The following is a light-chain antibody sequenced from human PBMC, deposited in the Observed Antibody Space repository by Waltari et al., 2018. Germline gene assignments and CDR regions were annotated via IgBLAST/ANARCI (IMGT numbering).Light chain of an antibody. CDR1: QSVSSSY. V-gene: IGKV3-20*01. Sequence: EIVLTQSPGTLSLSPGERATLSCRASQSVSSSYLAWYQQKPGQAPSLLIYGASSRATGVPDRLSGSGSGTDFTLTISRLEPEDFAVYYCQQYGNSVVTFGQGTKVEIK. CDR3: QQYGNSVVT. J-gene: IGKJ1*01. CDR2: GAS.